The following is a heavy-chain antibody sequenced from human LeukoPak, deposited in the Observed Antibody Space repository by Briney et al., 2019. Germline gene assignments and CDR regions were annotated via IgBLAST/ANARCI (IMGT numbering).Heavy chain of an antibody. CDR3: ARVGTWCSGGSCYWWFDP. Sequence: ASVKVSCKASGYTFTGYYMHWVRQAPGQGLEWMGRINPNSGGTNYAQKFQGRVTMTRDTSISTAYMELSRLRSDDTAVYYCARVGTWCSGGSCYWWFDPWGQGTLVTVSS. CDR1: GYTFTGYY. J-gene: IGHJ5*02. CDR2: INPNSGGT. V-gene: IGHV1-2*06. D-gene: IGHD2-15*01.